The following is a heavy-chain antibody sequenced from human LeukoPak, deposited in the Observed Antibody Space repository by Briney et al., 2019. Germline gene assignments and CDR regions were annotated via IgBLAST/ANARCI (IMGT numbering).Heavy chain of an antibody. J-gene: IGHJ6*04. D-gene: IGHD3-16*01. CDR1: KFTFSAFA. CDR3: VKDLGGLRPSGDHGMDV. V-gene: IGHV3-64D*06. Sequence: GGSLRLSCSASKFTFSAFAIHWVRQAPGKGLEYVSAISTNGIGTYYADSVKGRFTISRDNSKNMLYLQMSSLRPEDTAVYYCVKDLGGLRPSGDHGMDVWGKGTTVTVSS. CDR2: ISTNGIGT.